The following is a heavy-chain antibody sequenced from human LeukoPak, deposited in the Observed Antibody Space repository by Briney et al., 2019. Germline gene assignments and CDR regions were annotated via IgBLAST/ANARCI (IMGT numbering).Heavy chain of an antibody. V-gene: IGHV7-4-1*02. J-gene: IGHJ3*02. CDR1: GYRFTNYA. CDR3: ATLGSIAAKARAFDI. D-gene: IGHD6-13*01. CDR2: INTNTGNP. Sequence: ASVKVSCKASGYRFTNYAMNWVRQAPGQGLEWMGWINTNTGNPTYGQGFTGRFVFSLDTSVSTAYLQISSLKAEDTAVYYCATLGSIAAKARAFDIWGQGTMVTVSS.